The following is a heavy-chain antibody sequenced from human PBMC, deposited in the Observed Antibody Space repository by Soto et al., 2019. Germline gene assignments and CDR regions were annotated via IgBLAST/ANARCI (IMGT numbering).Heavy chain of an antibody. CDR2: ISSSSSYT. CDR3: ARVRSGYSSSWYEIWFDP. Sequence: PGGSLRLSCAASGFTFSSYALNWVRQAPGKGLEWVSAISSSSSYTNYADSVKGRSTISRDNAKNSLYLQMNSLRAEDTAVYYCARVRSGYSSSWYEIWFDPWGQGTLVT. V-gene: IGHV3-21*01. D-gene: IGHD6-13*01. J-gene: IGHJ5*02. CDR1: GFTFSSYA.